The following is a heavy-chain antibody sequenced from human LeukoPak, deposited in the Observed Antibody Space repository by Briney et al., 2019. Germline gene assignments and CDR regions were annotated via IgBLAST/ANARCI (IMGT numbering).Heavy chain of an antibody. Sequence: ASVKVSCKASGYTFTSYDINWVRQSTGQGLEWMGWINAGNGNTKYSQKFQGRVTITRDTSASTAYMELSSLRSEDTAVYYCARVLTPSLLWFGELLACDYWGQGTLVTVSS. CDR2: INAGNGNT. CDR1: GYTFTSYD. V-gene: IGHV1-3*01. CDR3: ARVLTPSLLWFGELLACDY. D-gene: IGHD3-10*01. J-gene: IGHJ4*02.